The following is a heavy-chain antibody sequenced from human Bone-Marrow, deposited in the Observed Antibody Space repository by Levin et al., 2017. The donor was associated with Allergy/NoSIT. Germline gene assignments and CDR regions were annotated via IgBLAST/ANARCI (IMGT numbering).Heavy chain of an antibody. CDR1: GGSIRKSFFNY. Sequence: PSETLSLTCTVSGGSIRKSFFNYWSWIRHLPGKGLEWIASNYFGGMTYYNPSLKSRVIVSVDPPQDQFSLTLSSVTAADTAVYYCATAPEKYHRSGYRGHYFDHWGQGMLVTVSS. CDR2: NYFGGMT. J-gene: IGHJ4*02. CDR3: ATAPEKYHRSGYRGHYFDH. D-gene: IGHD3-22*01. V-gene: IGHV4-31*03.